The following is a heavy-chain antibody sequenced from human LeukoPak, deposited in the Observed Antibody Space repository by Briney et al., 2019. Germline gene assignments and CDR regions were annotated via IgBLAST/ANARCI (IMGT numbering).Heavy chain of an antibody. CDR2: INPNSGGT. CDR1: GYTFTAYY. CDR3: ARVGPHGSGSYLVY. Sequence: ASVKVSCKASGYTFTAYYMNLVRQAPGQGLEWMGWINPNSGGTNYAQKFQGRVTMTRDTSISTAYMELSMLRSDDTAVFYCARVGPHGSGSYLVYWGQGTLVTVSS. D-gene: IGHD3-10*01. V-gene: IGHV1-2*02. J-gene: IGHJ4*02.